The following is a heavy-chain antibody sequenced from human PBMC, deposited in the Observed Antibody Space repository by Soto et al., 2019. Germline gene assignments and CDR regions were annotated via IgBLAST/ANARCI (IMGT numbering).Heavy chain of an antibody. J-gene: IGHJ4*02. D-gene: IGHD2-21*01. CDR2: IYYSGST. CDR3: AREAGAYCGGECSRPIDC. CDR1: CGSISSYY. Sequence: QVQLPESGPGRVKHSETLALTCNVSCGSISSYYWSWIRQPAGKGLEWIGYIYYSGSTNYNPYLKSRVTISVDTSKHQFSLKLSSVTAADTAVYYCAREAGAYCGGECSRPIDCWVQGTLVTVSS. V-gene: IGHV4-59*01.